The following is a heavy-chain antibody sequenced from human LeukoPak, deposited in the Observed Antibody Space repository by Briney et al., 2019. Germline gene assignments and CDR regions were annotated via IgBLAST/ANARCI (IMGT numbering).Heavy chain of an antibody. CDR2: LKSVTDGWTT. CDR1: GFTFSNAL. V-gene: IGHV3-15*01. D-gene: IGHD6-13*01. J-gene: IGHJ6*03. Sequence: GGSLRLSCAASGFTFSNALMSCVRQAPGKGLEWVARLKSVTDGWTTDYAAPMKGRFTISRDHSKNTLYLQMNSLETEDTAVYYCTTKQQLVLPLYYMDVWGKGTTVTVSS. CDR3: TTKQQLVLPLYYMDV.